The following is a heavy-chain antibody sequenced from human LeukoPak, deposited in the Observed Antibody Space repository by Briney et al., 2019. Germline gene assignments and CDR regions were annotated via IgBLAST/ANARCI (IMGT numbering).Heavy chain of an antibody. D-gene: IGHD4-17*01. V-gene: IGHV3-53*01. J-gene: IGHJ3*02. Sequence: TGGSLRLSCAASGFTVSRNYMSWVRQAPGKGLEWVSVIYNGDSTYYADSVKGRFTISRDNSKNTLYLQMNSLKAEDTAVYYCANLDYGDFDAFDIWGQGTMVTVSS. CDR1: GFTVSRNY. CDR2: IYNGDST. CDR3: ANLDYGDFDAFDI.